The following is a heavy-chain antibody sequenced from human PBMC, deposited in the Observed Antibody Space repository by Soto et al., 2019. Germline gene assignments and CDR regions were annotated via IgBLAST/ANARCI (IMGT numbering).Heavy chain of an antibody. CDR1: GFTFSSYW. CDR3: AREATSIDRFGMDV. V-gene: IGHV3-74*01. J-gene: IGHJ6*02. Sequence: EVQLVESGGGLVQPGGSLRLSCAASGFTFSSYWMYWVRQAPGKGLVWVSRINSDGSTTNYAESVKGRFTISRDNAKNPLYLQMNSLRAEDTAVYYCAREATSIDRFGMDVWGQGTTVTVSS. CDR2: INSDGSTT.